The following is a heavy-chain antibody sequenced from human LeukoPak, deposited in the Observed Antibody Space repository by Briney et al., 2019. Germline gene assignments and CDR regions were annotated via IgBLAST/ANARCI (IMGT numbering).Heavy chain of an antibody. V-gene: IGHV3-21*01. CDR3: ARDKVRAVAGPIFDY. CDR2: ISSSSSYI. D-gene: IGHD6-19*01. J-gene: IGHJ4*02. CDR1: GFTFSSYS. Sequence: KPGGSLSLSCAASGFTFSSYSMNWVRQAPGKGLEWVSSISSSSSYIYYADSVKGRFTISRDNAKNSLYLQMNSLRAEDTAVYYCARDKVRAVAGPIFDYWGQGALVTVSS.